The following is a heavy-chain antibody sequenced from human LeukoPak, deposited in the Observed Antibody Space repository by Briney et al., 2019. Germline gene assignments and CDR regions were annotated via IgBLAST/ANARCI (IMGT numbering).Heavy chain of an antibody. V-gene: IGHV3-64D*06. CDR1: GFTFSSYA. CDR3: VKDLGMAAAGGH. Sequence: PGGSLRLSCSVSGFTFSSYAMHWVRQAPGKGLEYVSAISSNGGSTYYADSVKGRFTISRENSKNTLYLQMSSLRAEDTAVYYCVKDLGMAAAGGHWGQGTLVTVSS. D-gene: IGHD6-13*01. CDR2: ISSNGGST. J-gene: IGHJ4*02.